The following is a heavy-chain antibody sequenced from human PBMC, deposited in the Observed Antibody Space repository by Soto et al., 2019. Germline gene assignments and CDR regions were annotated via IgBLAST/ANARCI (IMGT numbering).Heavy chain of an antibody. Sequence: ALVKLSRKTSGYTFTGYHIHWVRKAPGQGLEWMGWINPNSGGTNYAQKFQGWVTMTRDTSISTAYMELSRLRSDDTAVYYCARGPVHGNAFASWGQGTTVTVSS. V-gene: IGHV1-2*04. CDR3: ARGPVHGNAFAS. CDR1: GYTFTGYH. CDR2: INPNSGGT. D-gene: IGHD1-26*01. J-gene: IGHJ3*02.